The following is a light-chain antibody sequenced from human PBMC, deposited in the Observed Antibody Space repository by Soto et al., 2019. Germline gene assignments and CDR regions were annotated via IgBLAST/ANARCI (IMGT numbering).Light chain of an antibody. CDR1: QNIDSR. CDR2: DAS. CDR3: QQYNSFSLFT. Sequence: DIQMAQSPSTLSASVGDRVTITCWASQNIDSRLAWYQQKPGKAPKLLVYDASTLERGVTSTFSGSGSGTDFTLTISSLQPEDFATYYCQQYNSFSLFTFGPGTKVETK. J-gene: IGKJ3*01. V-gene: IGKV1-5*01.